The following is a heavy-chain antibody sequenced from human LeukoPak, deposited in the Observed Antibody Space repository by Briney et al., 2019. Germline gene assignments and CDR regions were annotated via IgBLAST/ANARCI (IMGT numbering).Heavy chain of an antibody. CDR3: ARGGLPIYYYYMDV. V-gene: IGHV1-24*01. CDR1: GYTLTELS. D-gene: IGHD3-16*01. CDR2: FDPEDGET. J-gene: IGHJ6*03. Sequence: GASVKVSCKVSGYTLTELSMHWVRQAPGKGLEWMGGFDPEDGETIYAQKLQGRVTMTRDTSISTAYLELSRLTSDDTAVYYCARGGLPIYYYYMDVWGKGTTVTISS.